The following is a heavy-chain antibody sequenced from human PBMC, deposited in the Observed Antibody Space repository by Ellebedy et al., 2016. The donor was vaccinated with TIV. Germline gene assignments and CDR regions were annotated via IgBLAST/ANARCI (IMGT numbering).Heavy chain of an antibody. J-gene: IGHJ4*02. V-gene: IGHV4-34*01. Sequence: MPSETLSLTCTASGGSISGYYWSWIRQPPGKGLEWIGEINHSGSTNYNPSLKSRVTISVDTSKNQFSLKLSSVTAADTAVYYCARAVVRGRDYWGQGTLVTVSS. CDR2: INHSGST. CDR1: GGSISGYY. CDR3: ARAVVRGRDY. D-gene: IGHD3-10*01.